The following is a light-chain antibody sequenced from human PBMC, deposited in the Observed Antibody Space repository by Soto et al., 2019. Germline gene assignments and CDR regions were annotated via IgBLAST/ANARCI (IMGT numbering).Light chain of an antibody. CDR1: QSVSSKY. V-gene: IGKV3-20*01. Sequence: EIVLTQSPGTLSLSPGERATLSCRASQSVSSKYLAWYQQKPGQAPRVLIYGTSIRASGVPERFSGGGSGKDFTLTITRLEPEDFAVYYCQKYGSSIFTFGPGTKVDI. CDR2: GTS. CDR3: QKYGSSIFT. J-gene: IGKJ3*01.